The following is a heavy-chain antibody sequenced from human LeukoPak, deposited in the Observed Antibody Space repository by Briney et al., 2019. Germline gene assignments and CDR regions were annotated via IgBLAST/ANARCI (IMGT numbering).Heavy chain of an antibody. V-gene: IGHV3-53*01. CDR2: IYSGGST. CDR3: ARLDVGYYYYMDV. CDR1: GFTVSSNY. D-gene: IGHD3-9*01. Sequence: GGSLRLSCAASGFTVSSNYMSWVRQAPGKGLEWVSVIYSGGSTYYAHSVKGRFTISRDNSKNTLYLQMNSLRAEDTAVYYCARLDVGYYYYMDVWGKGTTVTVSS. J-gene: IGHJ6*03.